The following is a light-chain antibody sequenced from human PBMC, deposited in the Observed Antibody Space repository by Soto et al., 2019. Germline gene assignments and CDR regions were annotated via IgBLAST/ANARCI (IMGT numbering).Light chain of an antibody. CDR3: QQRSKWSPLT. V-gene: IGKV3-11*01. CDR1: QSVSSY. CDR2: AAS. Sequence: EIVLTQSPATLSLSPGERATLSCRASQSVSSYLAWYQQKPGQAPRLLIYAASNRATGIPARFSGSGSGTDFTLTISSLEPEDVAVYYCQQRSKWSPLTFGGGTKVEIK. J-gene: IGKJ4*01.